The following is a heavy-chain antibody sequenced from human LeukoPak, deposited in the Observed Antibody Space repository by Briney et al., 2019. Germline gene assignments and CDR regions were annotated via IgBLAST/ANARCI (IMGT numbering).Heavy chain of an antibody. J-gene: IGHJ4*02. CDR3: ARVGIALTRPVDY. D-gene: IGHD1-1*01. Sequence: GGSLRLSCLASGFTFSDYYMSWVRQAPGKGLEWISYMSSRGSPTYYAESVKGRFTISRDNAKNTLYLQMNNLRTDDTAVYFCARVGIALTRPVDYWGLGTLVAVSS. CDR1: GFTFSDYY. V-gene: IGHV3-11*01. CDR2: MSSRGSPT.